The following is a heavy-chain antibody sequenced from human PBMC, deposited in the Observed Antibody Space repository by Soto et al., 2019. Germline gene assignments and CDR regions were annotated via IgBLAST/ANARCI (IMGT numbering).Heavy chain of an antibody. CDR1: GGTFSSYA. V-gene: IGHV1-69*12. Sequence: QVQLVQSGAEVKKPGSSVKVSCKASGGTFSSYAISWVRQAPGQGLEWMGGIIPIFGTANYAQKFQGRVTITADESTSTAYMELSSLRSEDTAVYYCARGTGRLLPPANRLGFDYWGQGTLVTVSS. D-gene: IGHD2-15*01. J-gene: IGHJ4*02. CDR2: IIPIFGTA. CDR3: ARGTGRLLPPANRLGFDY.